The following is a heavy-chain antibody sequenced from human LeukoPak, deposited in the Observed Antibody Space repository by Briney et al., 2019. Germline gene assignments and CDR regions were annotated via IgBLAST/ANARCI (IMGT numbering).Heavy chain of an antibody. Sequence: PGGSLRLSCVASGFNFNRHAMNWVRQAPGKGLEWVSGISGSGGSTHYADSVKGRFTISRDNSKNTLYLQMNSLRAEDTAVYYCAISGGYWAWAHWGQGTLVTVSS. J-gene: IGHJ4*02. CDR3: AISGGYWAWAH. CDR1: GFNFNRHA. V-gene: IGHV3-23*01. CDR2: ISGSGGST. D-gene: IGHD1-26*01.